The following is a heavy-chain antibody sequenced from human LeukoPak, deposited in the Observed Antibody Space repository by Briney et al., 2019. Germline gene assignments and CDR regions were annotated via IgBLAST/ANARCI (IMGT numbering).Heavy chain of an antibody. D-gene: IGHD6-19*01. V-gene: IGHV4-30-2*01. J-gene: IGHJ6*02. CDR1: GGSISSGGYS. CDR3: ARARGWTSDDDYCYGMDV. Sequence: SETLSLTCAVSGGSISSGGYSWSWIRQPPGKGLEWIGYIYHSGSTYYNPSLKSRVTISVDRSKNQFSLKVRSVTAGDTAVYYCARARGWTSDDDYCYGMDVWGQGTTGTVSS. CDR2: IYHSGST.